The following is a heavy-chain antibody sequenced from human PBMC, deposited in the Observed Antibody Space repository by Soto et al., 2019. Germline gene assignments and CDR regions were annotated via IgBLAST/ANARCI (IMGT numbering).Heavy chain of an antibody. V-gene: IGHV1-69*06. D-gene: IGHD6-13*01. J-gene: IGHJ6*02. CDR2: IIPIFGTA. Sequence: QVQLVQSGAEVKKPGSSVKVSCKASGGTFSSYAISWVRQAPGQGLEWMGGIIPIFGTANYAQKFQGRVTITADKSTSTAYMELSSLRSEDTAVYYCARDLRLGSRSWSRAQIYYYGMDVWGQGTTVTVSS. CDR1: GGTFSSYA. CDR3: ARDLRLGSRSWSRAQIYYYGMDV.